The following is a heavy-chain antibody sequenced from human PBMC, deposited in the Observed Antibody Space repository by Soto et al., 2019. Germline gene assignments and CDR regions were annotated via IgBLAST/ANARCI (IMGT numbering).Heavy chain of an antibody. J-gene: IGHJ6*02. Sequence: GGSLRLSCAASGFTFSSYEMNGGREAPGKGLGWVSYISSSGSTIYYADSVKGRFTISRDNAKNSLYLQMNSLRAEDTAVYYCARDLYYYDSSGARSHYGMDVWGQGTTVTVSS. V-gene: IGHV3-48*03. D-gene: IGHD3-22*01. CDR1: GFTFSSYE. CDR3: ARDLYYYDSSGARSHYGMDV. CDR2: ISSSGSTI.